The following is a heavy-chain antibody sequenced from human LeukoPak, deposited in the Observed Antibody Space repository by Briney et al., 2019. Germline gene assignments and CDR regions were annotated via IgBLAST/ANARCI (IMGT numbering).Heavy chain of an antibody. CDR2: MNPNSGNT. J-gene: IGHJ4*02. V-gene: IGHV1-8*01. CDR1: GYTFTSYD. Sequence: GASVKVSCKASGYTFTSYDINWVRQATGQGLEWMGWMNPNSGNTGYAQKFQGRVTMTRNASISTAYMELSSLRSEDTAVYYCARGDRMVRGVLRYWGQGTLVTVSS. CDR3: ARGDRMVRGVLRY. D-gene: IGHD3-10*01.